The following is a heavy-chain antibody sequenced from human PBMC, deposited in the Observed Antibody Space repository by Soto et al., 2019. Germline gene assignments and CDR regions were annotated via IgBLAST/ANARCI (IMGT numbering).Heavy chain of an antibody. CDR2: IGSSGST. CDR1: GFTFDTYA. D-gene: IGHD3-3*01. Sequence: EVKVLESGGGLVQPGGSLRLSCAASGFTFDTYALNWVRQAPGKGLEWDSAIGSSGSTYYADSVKGRFTISRDTPKKTLYLQMNSLRVEDTAKYYCAKGFRSLEWYSLAPFDYWGQGALVTVSS. CDR3: AKGFRSLEWYSLAPFDY. V-gene: IGHV3-23*01. J-gene: IGHJ4*02.